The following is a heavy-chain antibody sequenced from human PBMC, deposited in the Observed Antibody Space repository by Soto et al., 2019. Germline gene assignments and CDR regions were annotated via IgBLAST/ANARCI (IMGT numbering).Heavy chain of an antibody. Sequence: ASLKGSCKTSGYTFTHYYMHWVRLAPGQGLEWMGVINPGGGYTTYAQKFQGRVTMTRDTSTSTVYMELSSLKSEDTAVYYCGREYFDSRGTPPGDWGQGTLVTVSS. V-gene: IGHV1-46*01. D-gene: IGHD3-22*01. CDR2: INPGGGYT. J-gene: IGHJ4*02. CDR1: GYTFTHYY. CDR3: GREYFDSRGTPPGD.